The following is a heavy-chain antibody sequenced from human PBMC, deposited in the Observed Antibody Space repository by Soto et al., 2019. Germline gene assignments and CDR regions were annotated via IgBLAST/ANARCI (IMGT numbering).Heavy chain of an antibody. D-gene: IGHD2-21*01. V-gene: IGHV3-33*01. J-gene: IGHJ4*02. CDR2: IWDDGSNK. Sequence: QVQLVESGGGEVQPGRSLRLSCTASGFTFSNYGMHWVRQAPGKGLEWVAVIWDDGSNKLYADSVKGRFTISRDNSKNTLYLQMNSLRVEDTAVYYCATYGGGKPFDYWGQGTPVTVSS. CDR1: GFTFSNYG. CDR3: ATYGGGKPFDY.